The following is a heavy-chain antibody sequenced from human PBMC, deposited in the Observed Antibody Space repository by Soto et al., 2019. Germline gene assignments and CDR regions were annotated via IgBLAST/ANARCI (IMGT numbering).Heavy chain of an antibody. V-gene: IGHV3-23*01. CDR1: GFTFSSYA. Sequence: EVQLLESGGGLVQPGGSLRLSCAASGFTFSSYAMSWVRQAPGKGLEWVSGISGSGGSTYYADSVKGRFTISRDNSKNTLYLQMNSLRAEDTAVYFCAKLFSSSSVRDFWGQGTLVSVSS. CDR3: AKLFSSSSVRDF. J-gene: IGHJ4*02. CDR2: ISGSGGST. D-gene: IGHD6-6*01.